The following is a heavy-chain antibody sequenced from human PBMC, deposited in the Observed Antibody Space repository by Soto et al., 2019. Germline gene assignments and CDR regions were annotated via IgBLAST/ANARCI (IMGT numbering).Heavy chain of an antibody. V-gene: IGHV3-23*01. D-gene: IGHD6-19*01. CDR3: ARGPSGWYVNYYYGMDV. J-gene: IGHJ6*02. Sequence: GGSLRLSCAASGFTFSSYAMSWVRQAPGKGLEWVSAISGSGGSTYYADSVKGRFTISRDNSKNTLYLQMNSLRAKDTAVYYSARGPSGWYVNYYYGMDVWGQGTTVTVSS. CDR1: GFTFSSYA. CDR2: ISGSGGST.